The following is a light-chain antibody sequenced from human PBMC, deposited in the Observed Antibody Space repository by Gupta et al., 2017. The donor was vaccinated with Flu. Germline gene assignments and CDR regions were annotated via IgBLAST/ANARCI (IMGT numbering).Light chain of an antibody. J-gene: IGKJ5*01. V-gene: IGKV1-39*01. CDR1: QTVSIY. CDR2: GAS. Sequence: SSLSASVGDRVTITCRTSQTVSIYLNWYQQRPGQAPRLLVSGASTLQSGVSSRFSGSGSGTDFTLTISSLQPEDFATYYCQQSYITPQITFGQGTRLEIK. CDR3: QQSYITPQIT.